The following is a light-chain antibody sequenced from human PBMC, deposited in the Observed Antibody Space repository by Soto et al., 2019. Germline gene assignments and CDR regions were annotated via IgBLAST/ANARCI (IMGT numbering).Light chain of an antibody. Sequence: IVLTQSPGTLSLSPGERATLSCRASQNIHNHMSWFLQKPGQTPRLLIYDAIIRAPDVPARFSGSWSGTEFTLTISSLQSEDFAVYYCQQFNNWPPWTFGQGTKVDIK. CDR3: QQFNNWPPWT. CDR2: DAI. V-gene: IGKV3-15*01. J-gene: IGKJ1*01. CDR1: QNIHNH.